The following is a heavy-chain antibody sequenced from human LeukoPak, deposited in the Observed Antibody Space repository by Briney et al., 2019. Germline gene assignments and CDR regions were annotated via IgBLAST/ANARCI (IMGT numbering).Heavy chain of an antibody. V-gene: IGHV3-21*01. Sequence: GGSLRLSCAASGFTFSSYSMNWVRQAPGKGLEWVSSISSSSSYIYYADSVKGRFTISRDNAKNSLYLQMNSLRAEDTAVYYCARDLKSPEWFDHWGQGTLVTVSS. CDR1: GFTFSSYS. CDR2: ISSSSSYI. J-gene: IGHJ5*02. CDR3: ARDLKSPEWFDH.